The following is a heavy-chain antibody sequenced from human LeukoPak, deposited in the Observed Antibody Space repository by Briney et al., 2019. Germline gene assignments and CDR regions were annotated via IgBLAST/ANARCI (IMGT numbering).Heavy chain of an antibody. D-gene: IGHD2/OR15-2a*01. V-gene: IGHV1-18*01. CDR1: GYTFTSYG. CDR2: ISAYNGNT. CDR3: ARVIYGRHYFDY. J-gene: IGHJ4*02. Sequence: ASVKVSCKASGYTFTSYGISWVRQAPGQVLEWMGWISAYNGNTNYAQKLQGRVTMTTDTSTSTAYMELRSLRSDDTAVYYCARVIYGRHYFDYWGQGTLVTVSS.